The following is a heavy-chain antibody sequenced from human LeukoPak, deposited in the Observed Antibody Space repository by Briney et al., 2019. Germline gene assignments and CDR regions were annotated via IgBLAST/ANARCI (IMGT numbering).Heavy chain of an antibody. CDR1: GASITRYY. V-gene: IGHV4-4*07. CDR3: ARLLGSSGYAGDWYFDL. Sequence: SETLSLTCSVSGASITRYYWTWIRQPVGKGLEWFGRLYTNGTVNYNPSLRSRVTMSRDTSRNQFSLKLTSVTAADTAVYYCARLLGSSGYAGDWYFDLWGPGALVTVSS. D-gene: IGHD3-22*01. J-gene: IGHJ2*01. CDR2: LYTNGTV.